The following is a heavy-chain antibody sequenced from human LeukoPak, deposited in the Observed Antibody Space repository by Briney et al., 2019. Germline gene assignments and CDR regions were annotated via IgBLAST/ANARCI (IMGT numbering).Heavy chain of an antibody. J-gene: IGHJ4*02. CDR3: VPSKWELLLGAY. D-gene: IGHD1-26*01. CDR2: INPNSGGT. V-gene: IGHV1-2*02. CDR1: GYTFTVYY. Sequence: ASVKVSCKASGYTFTVYYMHWVRQAPGQGLEWMGWINPNSGGTNYAQKFQGRVTMTRDTSISTAYMELSRLRSDDTAVYYCVPSKWELLLGAYWGQGTLVTVSS.